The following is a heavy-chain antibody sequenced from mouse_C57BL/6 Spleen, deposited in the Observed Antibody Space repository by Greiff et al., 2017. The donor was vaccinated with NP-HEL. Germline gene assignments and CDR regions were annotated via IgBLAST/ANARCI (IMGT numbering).Heavy chain of an antibody. CDR2: IDPSDSYT. J-gene: IGHJ3*01. CDR1: GYTFTSYW. CDR3: ARDSNDFAY. Sequence: QVQLQQPGAELVKPGASVKLSCKASGYTFTSYWMQWVKQRPGQGLEWIGEIDPSDSYTNYKQKFKGKATLTVDTSSSTAYMQLSSLTCEDSAVYYGARDSNDFAYWGQRTLVTVSA. V-gene: IGHV1-50*01. D-gene: IGHD2-12*01.